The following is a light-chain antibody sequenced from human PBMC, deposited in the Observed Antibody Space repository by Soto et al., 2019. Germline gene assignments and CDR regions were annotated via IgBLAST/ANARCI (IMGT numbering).Light chain of an antibody. CDR2: SAS. CDR1: QSVISSF. CDR3: QQYSNSPIT. J-gene: IGKJ5*01. V-gene: IGKV3-20*01. Sequence: EIALTQSQGTLSLSPGERATHTCRASQSVISSFLAWFQQKLGQAPRLLIYSASSRATGIPDRFSGSGSGTDFTLTISRLEPEDFAVYFCQQYSNSPITFGQGTRLEIK.